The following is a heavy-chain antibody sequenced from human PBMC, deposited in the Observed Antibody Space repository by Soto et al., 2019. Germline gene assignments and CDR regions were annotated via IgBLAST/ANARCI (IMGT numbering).Heavy chain of an antibody. CDR2: IYPGDSDT. J-gene: IGHJ6*02. Sequence: GESLKISCNGSGYSFTSYCIGWVLQMPGKGLEWMGIIYPGDSDTRYSPSFQGQVTISADKSISTAYLQWSSLKASDTAMYYCATCRTSCYSNPSYYYYYGMDVWGQGTTVTVSS. D-gene: IGHD2-2*01. V-gene: IGHV5-51*01. CDR3: ATCRTSCYSNPSYYYYYGMDV. CDR1: GYSFTSYC.